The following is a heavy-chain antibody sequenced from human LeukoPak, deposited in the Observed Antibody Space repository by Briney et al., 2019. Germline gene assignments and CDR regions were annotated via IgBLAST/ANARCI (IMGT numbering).Heavy chain of an antibody. CDR2: IWYDGSKK. CDR3: ARAPGTVNWGSGDYFDY. V-gene: IGHV3-33*01. CDR1: GFTFTSYA. D-gene: IGHD7-27*01. Sequence: PGGSLRLSCAASGFTFTSYAFHWVRQAPGKGLEWVALIWYDGSKKYYGESVKGRFTTSRDDSKNTVYLQMDSLRAEDTAVYYCARAPGTVNWGSGDYFDYWGQGALVTVSS. J-gene: IGHJ4*02.